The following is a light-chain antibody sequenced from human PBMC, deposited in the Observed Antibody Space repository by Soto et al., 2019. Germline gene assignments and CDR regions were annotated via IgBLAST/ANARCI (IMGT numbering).Light chain of an antibody. CDR2: GAS. J-gene: IGKJ2*02. Sequence: EIVMTQSPATLSVSPGERATLSCRASQSVSSNLAWYQQKPGQAPRLLIYGASTRATGIPARFSGRGSATEFTLTISSLQSEDCAVYYCQQCNDWPRTFGQGTKLEIK. CDR1: QSVSSN. V-gene: IGKV3-15*01. CDR3: QQCNDWPRT.